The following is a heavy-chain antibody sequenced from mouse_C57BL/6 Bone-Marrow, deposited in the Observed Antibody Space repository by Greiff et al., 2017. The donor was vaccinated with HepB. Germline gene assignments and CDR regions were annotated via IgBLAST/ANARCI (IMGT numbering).Heavy chain of an antibody. Sequence: LQESGAELARPGASVKLSCKASGYTFTSYGISWVKQRTGQGLEWIGEIYPRSGNTYYNEKFKGKATLTADKSSSTAYMELRSLTSEDSAVYFCARAGITTAMDYWGQGTSVTVSS. CDR1: GYTFTSYG. D-gene: IGHD1-1*01. CDR3: ARAGITTAMDY. J-gene: IGHJ4*01. V-gene: IGHV1-81*01. CDR2: IYPRSGNT.